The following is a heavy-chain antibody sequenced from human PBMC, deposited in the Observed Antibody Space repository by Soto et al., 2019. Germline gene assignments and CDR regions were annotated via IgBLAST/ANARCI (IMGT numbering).Heavy chain of an antibody. V-gene: IGHV3-53*01. CDR1: GFTVSSNY. J-gene: IGHJ4*02. CDR2: IYSGGST. D-gene: IGHD6-13*01. Sequence: GGSLRLSCAASGFTVSSNYMSWVRQAPGKGLEWVSVIYSGGSTYYADSVKGRFTISRDNSKNTLYLQMNSLRAEDTAVYYCARAPYSSSWEPFDYWGQGTLVTVSS. CDR3: ARAPYSSSWEPFDY.